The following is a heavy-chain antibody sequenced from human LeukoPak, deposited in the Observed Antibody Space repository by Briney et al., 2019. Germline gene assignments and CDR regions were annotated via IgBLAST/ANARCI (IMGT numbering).Heavy chain of an antibody. Sequence: GGSLRLSCAASGFTFSDYYMSWVRQAPGKGLEWVSYISSSGSTIYYADSVKGRFTISRDNAKNSLYLQMHSLRAEDTAVYYCAGYCSGGSCFAEYFQHWGQGTLVTVSS. D-gene: IGHD2-15*01. CDR2: ISSSGSTI. CDR1: GFTFSDYY. J-gene: IGHJ1*01. CDR3: AGYCSGGSCFAEYFQH. V-gene: IGHV3-11*01.